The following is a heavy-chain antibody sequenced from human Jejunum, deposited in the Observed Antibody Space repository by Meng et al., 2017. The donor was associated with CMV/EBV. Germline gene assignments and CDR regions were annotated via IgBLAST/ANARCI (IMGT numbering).Heavy chain of an antibody. CDR3: ARGSDFDF. V-gene: IGHV3-23*01. J-gene: IGHJ4*02. Sequence: SLVASGFTFSTYGMTWVRQAPGKGLEWVALINGDGGSTYYVDSVKGRFTISRDNSKNTLYLQMSSLRDEDTAVYYCARGSDFDFWGQGTLVTVSS. CDR1: GFTFSTYG. CDR2: INGDGGST. D-gene: IGHD6-6*01.